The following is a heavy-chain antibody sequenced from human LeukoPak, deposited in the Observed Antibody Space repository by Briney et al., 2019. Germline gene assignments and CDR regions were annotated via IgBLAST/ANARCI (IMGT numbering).Heavy chain of an antibody. CDR3: AREGAAAGTLDYYYGMDV. J-gene: IGHJ6*02. D-gene: IGHD6-13*01. CDR1: GYTFTSYY. V-gene: IGHV1-46*01. Sequence: ASVKVSCKASGYTFTSYYIHWVRQAPGQGLEWIGIINPSGGSTSYAQKFQGRVTMTRDTSTSTVYMELSSLRSEDTAVYYCAREGAAAGTLDYYYGMDVWGQGTTVTVSS. CDR2: INPSGGST.